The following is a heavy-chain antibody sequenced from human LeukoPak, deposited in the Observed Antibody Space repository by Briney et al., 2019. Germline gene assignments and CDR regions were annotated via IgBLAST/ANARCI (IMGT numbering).Heavy chain of an antibody. CDR2: IRSKAHTYAT. CDR1: GFTFSGSA. J-gene: IGHJ4*02. V-gene: IGHV3-73*01. D-gene: IGHD2-2*01. Sequence: PGGSLRLSCAASGFTFSGSAMHWVRQASGKGLEWVGRIRSKAHTYATAYVASVKGRFSISRDDSKNTLYLQMNSLKTEDTAVYFCTTEAYCGSSSCPGAFEFWGQGTLVTLSS. CDR3: TTEAYCGSSSCPGAFEF.